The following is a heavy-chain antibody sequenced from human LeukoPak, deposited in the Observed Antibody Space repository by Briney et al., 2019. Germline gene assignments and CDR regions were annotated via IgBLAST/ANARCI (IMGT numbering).Heavy chain of an antibody. V-gene: IGHV3-30*02. CDR2: IRYDGSNK. J-gene: IGHJ4*02. D-gene: IGHD3-10*01. CDR3: AKDLGYGSGSYDY. CDR1: GFTFSSYG. Sequence: GGSLRLSCAASGFTFSSYGMHWVRQAPGKGLGWVAFIRYDGSNKYYADSVKGRFTISRDNSKNTLYLQMNSLRAEDTAVYYCAKDLGYGSGSYDYWGQGTLVTVSS.